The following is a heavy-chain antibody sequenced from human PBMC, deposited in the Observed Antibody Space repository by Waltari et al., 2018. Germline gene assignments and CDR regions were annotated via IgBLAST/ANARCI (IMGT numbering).Heavy chain of an antibody. CDR2: IKHDGSEK. CDR1: GFNFKYSW. D-gene: IGHD6-25*01. Sequence: EVQLVESGGGLVQPGGSPRLSCTASGFNFKYSWMSWVRQAPGKGLEWVANIKHDGSEKYYVDSVKGRFTISRDNAKNSLYLQMNSLRAEDTAVYYCVKERAAAYYFDSWGQGTLVTVSS. V-gene: IGHV3-7*01. J-gene: IGHJ4*02. CDR3: VKERAAAYYFDS.